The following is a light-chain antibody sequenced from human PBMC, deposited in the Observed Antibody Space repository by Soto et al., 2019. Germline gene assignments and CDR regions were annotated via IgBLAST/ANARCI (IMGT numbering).Light chain of an antibody. J-gene: IGLJ1*01. Sequence: QSALTQPASVSGSPGQSITISCGGTSSDVGAYIYVSWYQQYPGKAPKLIIYEVNNRPSEVSGRFSGSKSDTTAYLTISGLQAEDEADYYCSSYSDSDTKVFGTGTKVTVL. CDR3: SSYSDSDTKV. CDR2: EVN. V-gene: IGLV2-14*03. CDR1: SSDVGAYIY.